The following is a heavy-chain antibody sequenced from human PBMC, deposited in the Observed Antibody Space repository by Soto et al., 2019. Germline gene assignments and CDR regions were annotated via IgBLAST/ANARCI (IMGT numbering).Heavy chain of an antibody. CDR1: GYTFTSYG. CDR2: INAGNGNT. CDR3: ARDPNDSSAYYPRYDDGMDG. D-gene: IGHD3-22*01. J-gene: IGHJ6*02. Sequence: QMQLMQSGAEVKKPGASVKVSCKASGYTFTSYGIHWVRQAPGQRLEWTGWINAGNGNTSYSEKFQGRVTITRDTSAGTASMELSSLRSADTAVYYCARDPNDSSAYYPRYDDGMDGWGQGTTVTHSS. V-gene: IGHV1-3*01.